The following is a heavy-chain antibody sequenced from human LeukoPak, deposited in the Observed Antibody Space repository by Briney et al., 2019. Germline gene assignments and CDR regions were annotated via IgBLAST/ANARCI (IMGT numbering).Heavy chain of an antibody. CDR3: ARSPGVYYDSSGYLFDP. D-gene: IGHD3-22*01. Sequence: PSETLSLTCAVSGGSISSAGYSWSWLRQPPGKGLEWIGYIYHSGSTYYNPSLKSRVTISVDRSKNQFSLKLSSVTAADTAVYYRARSPGVYYDSSGYLFDPWGQGTLVTVSS. CDR1: GGSISSAGYS. V-gene: IGHV4-30-2*01. CDR2: IYHSGST. J-gene: IGHJ5*02.